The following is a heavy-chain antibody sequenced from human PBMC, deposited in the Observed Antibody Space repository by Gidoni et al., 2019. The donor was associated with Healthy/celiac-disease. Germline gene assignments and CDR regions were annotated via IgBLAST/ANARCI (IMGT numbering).Heavy chain of an antibody. V-gene: IGHV4-34*01. D-gene: IGHD5-18*01. Sequence: QVQLQQWGAGLLKPSETLSLTCAVSGGSFSGYYWSWIRQPPGKGLEWIGEINHSGSTNYNPSLKSRVTISVDTSKNQFSLKLSSVTAADTAVYYCARGLTAMVDRQADYWGQGTLVTVSS. J-gene: IGHJ4*02. CDR1: GGSFSGYY. CDR2: INHSGST. CDR3: ARGLTAMVDRQADY.